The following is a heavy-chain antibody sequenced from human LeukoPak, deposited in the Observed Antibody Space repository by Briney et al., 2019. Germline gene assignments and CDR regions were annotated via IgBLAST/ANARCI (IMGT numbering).Heavy chain of an antibody. D-gene: IGHD5-12*01. CDR2: MNPNSGNT. CDR1: GYTFTSYD. Sequence: ASVKVSCKASGYTFTSYDINWVRQATGQGLEWMGWMNPNSGNTGYAQKFQGRGTMTSNTSISTAYMELSSLRSEDTAVYYCARGPPAYSGYDWYWFDPWGQGTLVTVSS. V-gene: IGHV1-8*01. CDR3: ARGPPAYSGYDWYWFDP. J-gene: IGHJ5*02.